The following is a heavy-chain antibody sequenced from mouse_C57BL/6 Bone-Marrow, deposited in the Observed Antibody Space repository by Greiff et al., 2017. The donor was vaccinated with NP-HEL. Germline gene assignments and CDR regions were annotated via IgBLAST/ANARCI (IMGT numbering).Heavy chain of an antibody. CDR3: TRHYYWYFDV. CDR2: IDPETGGT. J-gene: IGHJ1*03. D-gene: IGHD1-2*01. Sequence: VQLVESGAELVRPGASVTLSCKASGYTFTDYEMHWVKQTPVHGLAWIGAIDPETGGTAYNQKFKGKAILTADKSSSTAYMELRSLTSEDSAVYYCTRHYYWYFDVWGTGTTVTVSS. CDR1: GYTFTDYE. V-gene: IGHV1-15*01.